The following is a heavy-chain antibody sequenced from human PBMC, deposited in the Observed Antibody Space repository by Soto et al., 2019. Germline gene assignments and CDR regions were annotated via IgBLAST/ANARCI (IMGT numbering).Heavy chain of an antibody. CDR3: ARHRRGYDFWSGYYFDY. D-gene: IGHD3-3*01. V-gene: IGHV4-39*01. CDR2: IYYSGST. Sequence: SETLSLTCTVSGGSISSSSYYWGWIRQPPGKGLEWIGSIYYSGSTYYNPSLKSRVTISVDTSKNQFSLKLSSVTAADTAVYFFARHRRGYDFWSGYYFDYWGQGTLVTVSS. CDR1: GGSISSSSYY. J-gene: IGHJ4*02.